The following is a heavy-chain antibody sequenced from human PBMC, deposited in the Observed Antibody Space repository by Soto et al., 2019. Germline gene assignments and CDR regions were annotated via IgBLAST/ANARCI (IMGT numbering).Heavy chain of an antibody. CDR1: GYTFSSYG. CDR3: ARAQKWLQSLPDY. D-gene: IGHD5-12*01. V-gene: IGHV1-18*01. CDR2: ISSYNSNT. J-gene: IGHJ4*02. Sequence: ASVKVSCKASGYTFSSYGISWVRQAPGQGLEWMGWISSYNSNTNYAQKLQDRVTMTADTSTNTVYMELRSLRSDDTAVYYCARAQKWLQSLPDYWGQGTLVTVSS.